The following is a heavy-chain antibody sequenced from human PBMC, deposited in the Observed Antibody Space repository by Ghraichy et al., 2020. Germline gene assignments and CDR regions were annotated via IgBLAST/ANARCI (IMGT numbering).Heavy chain of an antibody. D-gene: IGHD3-22*01. J-gene: IGHJ4*02. Sequence: GGSLRLSCAASGFTFSSYSMNWVRQAPGKGLEWVSSISSGSKYIYYADSVKGRFTTSRDNAKNSLYLQMNSLRAEDTAVYYCARADNYHDSSGYYFGSYYWGQGALVTVSS. CDR2: ISSGSKYI. CDR3: ARADNYHDSSGYYFGSYY. CDR1: GFTFSSYS. V-gene: IGHV3-21*01.